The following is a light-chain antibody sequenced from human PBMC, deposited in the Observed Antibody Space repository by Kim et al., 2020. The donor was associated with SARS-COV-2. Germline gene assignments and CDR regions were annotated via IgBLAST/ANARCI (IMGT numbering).Light chain of an antibody. CDR3: SSYTTTSTTV. Sequence: QSITISGTGTSRDVGGYNYVSWYQQHPGKAPKLMIYDVTKRPSGVSNRFSGSKSGNTASLTISGLQTEDEADYYCSSYTTTSTTVFGGGTQLTVL. CDR1: SRDVGGYNY. CDR2: DVT. V-gene: IGLV2-14*04. J-gene: IGLJ2*01.